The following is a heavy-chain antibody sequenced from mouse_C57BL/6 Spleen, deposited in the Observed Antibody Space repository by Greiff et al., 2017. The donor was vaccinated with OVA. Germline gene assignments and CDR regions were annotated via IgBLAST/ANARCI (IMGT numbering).Heavy chain of an antibody. CDR2: FYPGSGSI. CDR3: ARHEEDSSGYMEYYFDY. D-gene: IGHD3-2*02. CDR1: GYTFTEYT. J-gene: IGHJ2*01. Sequence: VQLQQSGAELVKPGASVKLSCKASGYTFTEYTIHWVKQRSGQGLEWIGWFYPGSGSIKYNETFKDKATLTADKSSSTVYMELSRVTSEDSAVYFCARHEEDSSGYMEYYFDYWGQGTTLTVSS. V-gene: IGHV1-62-2*01.